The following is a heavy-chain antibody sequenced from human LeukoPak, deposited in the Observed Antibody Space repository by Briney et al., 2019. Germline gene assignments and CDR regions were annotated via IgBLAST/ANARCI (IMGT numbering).Heavy chain of an antibody. CDR2: IYSGGST. CDR3: AKYRLLLRNLGAFDI. CDR1: GFTVSSNY. J-gene: IGHJ3*02. D-gene: IGHD3-22*01. V-gene: IGHV3-66*01. Sequence: GGSLRLSCAASGFTVSSNYMSWVRQAPGKGLEWVSVIYSGGSTYYADSVKGRFTISRDNSKNTLYLQMNSLRAEDTAVYYCAKYRLLLRNLGAFDIWGQGTMVTVSS.